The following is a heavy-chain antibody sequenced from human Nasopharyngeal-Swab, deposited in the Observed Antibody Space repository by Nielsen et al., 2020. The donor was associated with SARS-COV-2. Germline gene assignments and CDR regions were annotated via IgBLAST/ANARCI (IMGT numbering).Heavy chain of an antibody. D-gene: IGHD3-3*01. CDR3: ARGTTIFGVVITPFDY. CDR2: IYYSGST. J-gene: IGHJ4*02. Sequence: WIRQPPGKGLEWIGYIYYSGSTNYNPSLKSRATISVDTSKNQFSLKLSSVTAADTAVYYCARGTTIFGVVITPFDYWGQGTLVTVSS. V-gene: IGHV4-59*01.